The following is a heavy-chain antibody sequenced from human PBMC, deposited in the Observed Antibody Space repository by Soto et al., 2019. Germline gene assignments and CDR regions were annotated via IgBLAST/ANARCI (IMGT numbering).Heavy chain of an antibody. V-gene: IGHV3-15*01. CDR2: IKSKSNGGTT. J-gene: IGHJ4*01. Sequence: EVQLVESGGGLVQPGGSLRLSCAASGFTFNNAWMTWVRQAPGKGLEWVGRIKSKSNGGTTDYAAPVKGRFTISRDDSKDTLYLHMNSLKTEDTAVYYCTTHSYYDSSWWGHGTLVTVSS. CDR3: TTHSYYDSSW. D-gene: IGHD3-22*01. CDR1: GFTFNNAW.